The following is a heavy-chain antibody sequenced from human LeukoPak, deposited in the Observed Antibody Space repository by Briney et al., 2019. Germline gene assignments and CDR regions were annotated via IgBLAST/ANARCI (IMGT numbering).Heavy chain of an antibody. CDR2: IIPILGIA. Sequence: SVKVSCKASGYTFTSYDINWVRQAPGQGLEWMGRIIPILGIANYAQKFQGRVTITADKSTSTAYMELSSLRSEDTAVYYCASGDGYNSVDYWGQGTLVTVSS. CDR1: GYTFTSYD. J-gene: IGHJ4*02. D-gene: IGHD5-24*01. V-gene: IGHV1-69*04. CDR3: ASGDGYNSVDY.